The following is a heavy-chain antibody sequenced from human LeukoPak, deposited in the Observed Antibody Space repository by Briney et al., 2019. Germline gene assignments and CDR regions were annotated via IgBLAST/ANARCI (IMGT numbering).Heavy chain of an antibody. J-gene: IGHJ6*02. CDR3: AKDQTYDILTGYLYGMDV. D-gene: IGHD3-9*01. Sequence: TGGSLRLSCAASGFTFDDYAMHWVRQAPGKGREWVSGISWNSGSIGYADSVKGRFTISRDNAKNSLYLQMNSLRAEDTALYYCAKDQTYDILTGYLYGMDVWGQGTTVTVSS. V-gene: IGHV3-9*01. CDR1: GFTFDDYA. CDR2: ISWNSGSI.